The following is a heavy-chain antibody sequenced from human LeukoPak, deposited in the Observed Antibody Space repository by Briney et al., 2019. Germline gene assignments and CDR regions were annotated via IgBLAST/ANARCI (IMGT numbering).Heavy chain of an antibody. CDR1: GFAFSSYG. V-gene: IGHV3-30*18. CDR3: AKGDKRAQLWFFDY. D-gene: IGHD5-18*01. CDR2: ISYDGSNK. Sequence: GGSLRLSCAASGFAFSSYGMHWVRQAPGEGLEWVAVISYDGSNKYYADSVKGRFTISRDNSKNTLYLQMNSLRAEDTAVYYCAKGDKRAQLWFFDYWGQGTLVTASS. J-gene: IGHJ4*02.